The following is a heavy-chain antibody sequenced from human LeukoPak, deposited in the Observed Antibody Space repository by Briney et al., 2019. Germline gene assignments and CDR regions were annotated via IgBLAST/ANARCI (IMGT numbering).Heavy chain of an antibody. J-gene: IGHJ4*02. Sequence: SETLSLTCTVSGASITSFHWTWIRQPAGKGLEWIGLIYSSGSTIYNPSLQSRVAMSVDMTKNQLSLKLSSVTAADTAMYYCARKEGSYWGQATLVTVPS. V-gene: IGHV4-4*07. CDR2: IYSSGST. CDR3: ARKEGSY. CDR1: GASITSFH.